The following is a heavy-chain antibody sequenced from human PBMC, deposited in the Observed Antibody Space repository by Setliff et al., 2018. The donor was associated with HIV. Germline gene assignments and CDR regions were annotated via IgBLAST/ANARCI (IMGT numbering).Heavy chain of an antibody. Sequence: SETLSLTCAVYGGSFNGYYSSWIRQPPGKGLEWIVEINHSGSTNYNPSLKSRVTKSLDTSKNQFSLKLTSVPAADTAVYYCARRTSSRGVVAPGAFDIWGQGTMVTVSS. V-gene: IGHV4-34*01. CDR1: GGSFNGYY. D-gene: IGHD3-10*01. CDR3: ARRTSSRGVVAPGAFDI. CDR2: INHSGST. J-gene: IGHJ3*02.